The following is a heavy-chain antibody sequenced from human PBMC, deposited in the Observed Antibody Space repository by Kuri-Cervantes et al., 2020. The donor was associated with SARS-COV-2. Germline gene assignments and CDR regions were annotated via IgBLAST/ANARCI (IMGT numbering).Heavy chain of an antibody. CDR2: ISGSGETI. CDR3: AKDLLLYYNYYYGMDV. J-gene: IGHJ6*02. D-gene: IGHD3-3*01. Sequence: GESLKISCAASGFTFRSYAMTWVRQAPGKGLEWVSVISGSGETIHYADSVQGRFTISRDNSKNTLYLQMNSLRAEDTAVYYCAKDLLLYYNYYYGMDVWGQGTTVTVSS. CDR1: GFTFRSYA. V-gene: IGHV3-23*01.